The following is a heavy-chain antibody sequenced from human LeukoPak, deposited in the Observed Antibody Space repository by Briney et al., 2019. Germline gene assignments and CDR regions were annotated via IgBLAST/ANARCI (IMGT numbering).Heavy chain of an antibody. D-gene: IGHD6-19*01. CDR2: IKQDGSDK. J-gene: IGHJ4*02. CDR1: GFTFSSNW. Sequence: GGSLRLSCVASGFTFSSNWMSWVRQAPGKGLEWVANIKQDGSDKYYVDSVKGRFTISRDNAKKSLYLQMNSLRAEDTAVYYWARDGGITVAGSTWDYWGQGTLVTVSS. V-gene: IGHV3-7*01. CDR3: ARDGGITVAGSTWDY.